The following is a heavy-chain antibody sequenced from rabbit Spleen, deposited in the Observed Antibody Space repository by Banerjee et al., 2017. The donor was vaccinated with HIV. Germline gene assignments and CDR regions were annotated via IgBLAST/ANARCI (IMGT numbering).Heavy chain of an antibody. D-gene: IGHD8-1*01. CDR2: INAVTGKP. Sequence: QEQVLESGGGLVKPEGSLKLSCTASGFSFSNKVVMCWVRQAPGKGLEWIACINAVTGKPVYATWAKGRFTISKASSTTVTLQLTSLTAADTTTYFCARDGAGGSYFALWGQGTLVTVS. V-gene: IGHV1S45*01. CDR3: ARDGAGGSYFAL. CDR1: GFSFSNKVV. J-gene: IGHJ4*01.